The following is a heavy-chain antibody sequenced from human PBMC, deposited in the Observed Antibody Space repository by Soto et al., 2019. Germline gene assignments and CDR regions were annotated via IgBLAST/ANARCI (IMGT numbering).Heavy chain of an antibody. V-gene: IGHV1-69*06. J-gene: IGHJ4*02. D-gene: IGHD2-2*01. Sequence: SVKVSCKASGGTFSSYAISWVRQAPGQGLEWMGGIIPIFGTANYAQKFQGRVTITADKSTSTAYMELSSLRSEDTAVYYCARSVGYCSSTSCPYYFDYWGQGTLVPVSS. CDR1: GGTFSSYA. CDR3: ARSVGYCSSTSCPYYFDY. CDR2: IIPIFGTA.